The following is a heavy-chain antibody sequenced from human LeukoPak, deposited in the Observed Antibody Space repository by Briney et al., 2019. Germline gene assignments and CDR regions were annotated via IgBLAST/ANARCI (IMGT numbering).Heavy chain of an antibody. Sequence: ASVKVSCKASGYTFTGYYMHWVRQAPGQGLEWMGWINPNSGGTNYAQKFQGRVTMTRDTSISTAYMELSRLRSDDTAVYYCARFPPDIVVVPAANADAFDIWGQGTMVTVSS. CDR2: INPNSGGT. CDR3: ARFPPDIVVVPAANADAFDI. CDR1: GYTFTGYY. J-gene: IGHJ3*02. V-gene: IGHV1-2*02. D-gene: IGHD2-2*01.